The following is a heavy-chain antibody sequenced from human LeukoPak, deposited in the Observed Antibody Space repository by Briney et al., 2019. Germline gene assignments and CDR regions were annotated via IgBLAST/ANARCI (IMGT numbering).Heavy chain of an antibody. J-gene: IGHJ4*02. CDR2: IYYSGST. CDR3: ARRRAYYYGSGRPLVYFDY. Sequence: PSETLSLTCAVYGGSFSGYYWSWIRQPPGKGLEWIGYIYYSGSTNYNPSLKSRVTISVDTSKNQFSLKLSSVTAADTAVYYCARRRAYYYGSGRPLVYFDYWGQGTLVTVSS. CDR1: GGSFSGYY. V-gene: IGHV4-59*01. D-gene: IGHD3-10*01.